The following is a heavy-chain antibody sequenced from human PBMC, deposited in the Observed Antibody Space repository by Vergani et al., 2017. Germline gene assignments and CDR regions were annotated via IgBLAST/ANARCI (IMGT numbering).Heavy chain of an antibody. CDR1: GYTLTELS. V-gene: IGHV1-24*01. D-gene: IGHD2-2*01. Sequence: QVQLVQSGAEVKKPGASVKVSCKVSGYTLTELSMHWVRQAPGKGLEWMGGFDPEDGETIYAQKFQGRVTITADESTSPAYMELSSLRSEDTAVYYCARSPLDIVVVPAATSPRGLHDLWGQGTLVTVSS. J-gene: IGHJ5*02. CDR3: ARSPLDIVVVPAATSPRGLHDL. CDR2: FDPEDGET.